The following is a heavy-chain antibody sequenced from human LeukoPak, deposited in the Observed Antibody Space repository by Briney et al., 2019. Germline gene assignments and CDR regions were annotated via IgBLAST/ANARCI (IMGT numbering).Heavy chain of an antibody. J-gene: IGHJ4*02. Sequence: SSETLSLTCNVSGYSISSTFYGAWIRQPPGKGLEWIATISHSATTYYTPSLKSRLTMSVDTSKNQFSLKLSSVTVADTAVYYCARVYTPVDTFDYWGQGTLVTVSS. D-gene: IGHD2-15*01. CDR2: ISHSATT. V-gene: IGHV4-38-2*02. CDR3: ARVYTPVDTFDY. CDR1: GYSISSTFY.